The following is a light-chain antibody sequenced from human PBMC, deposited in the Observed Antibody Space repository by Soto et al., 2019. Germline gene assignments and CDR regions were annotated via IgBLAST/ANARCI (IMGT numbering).Light chain of an antibody. CDR2: KAS. CDR3: QQYNGLPTWT. J-gene: IGKJ1*01. Sequence: DLQMTQSPSTLSASVGDRVTITCRASQNINIWLAWYQQKPGKAPKLLIYKASTLESGVPSRFSGSGSGTEFTLTSSSLQPDDSATYYCQQYNGLPTWTFGQGTKVEMK. V-gene: IGKV1-5*03. CDR1: QNINIW.